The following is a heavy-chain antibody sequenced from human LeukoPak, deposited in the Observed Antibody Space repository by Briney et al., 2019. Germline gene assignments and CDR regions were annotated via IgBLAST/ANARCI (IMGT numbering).Heavy chain of an antibody. CDR3: ARDTVGVTDY. CDR1: GFTFSSSW. CDR2: IKPDGSEK. V-gene: IGHV3-7*01. D-gene: IGHD1-26*01. J-gene: IGHJ4*02. Sequence: PGGSLRLSCAASGFTFSSSWMSWVRQAPGKGLEWVTNIKPDGSEKYYVDSVEGRFTISRDNAKNSLYLQMNSLRAEDTALYYCARDTVGVTDYWGQGTLVTVSS.